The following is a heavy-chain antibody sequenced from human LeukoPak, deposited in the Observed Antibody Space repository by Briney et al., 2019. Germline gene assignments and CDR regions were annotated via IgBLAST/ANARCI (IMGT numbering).Heavy chain of an antibody. D-gene: IGHD4/OR15-4a*01. CDR2: ISGSGGST. CDR1: GFTFSSYA. CDR3: AKEGFATMVHDY. J-gene: IGHJ4*02. V-gene: IGHV3-23*01. Sequence: GGSLRLSCAASGFTFSSYAMSRVRQAPGKGLEWVSAISGSGGSTYYADSVKGRFAISRDNSKNTLYLQMNSLRAEDTAVYYCAKEGFATMVHDYWGQGTLVTVSS.